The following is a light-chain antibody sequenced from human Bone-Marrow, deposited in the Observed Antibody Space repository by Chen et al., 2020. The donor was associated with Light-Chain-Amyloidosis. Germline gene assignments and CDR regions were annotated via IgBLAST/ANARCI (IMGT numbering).Light chain of an antibody. CDR1: QLGDRY. CDR3: QAWDSSTVI. V-gene: IGLV3-1*01. Sequence: SYELTQPPSVSVSPGQTASITCSGDQLGDRYTYWYQLKSGQSPVVVIYEDKKRPSGITERFSGSNSGNTATLTISGTQPMDEADYYCQAWDSSTVIFGGGTKLTVL. J-gene: IGLJ2*01. CDR2: EDK.